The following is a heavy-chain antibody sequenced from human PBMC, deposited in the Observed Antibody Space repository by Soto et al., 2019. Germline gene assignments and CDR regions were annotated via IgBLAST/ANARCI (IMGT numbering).Heavy chain of an antibody. CDR1: GFTFSSYA. CDR3: AKGADCSSTSCYIEVH. J-gene: IGHJ4*02. D-gene: IGHD2-2*02. Sequence: PGGSLRLSCAASGFTFSSYAMSWVRQAPGKGLEWVSAISGSGGSTYYADSVKGRFTISRDNSKNTLYLQMNSLRAEDTAVYYCAKGADCSSTSCYIEVHWGQGTLVTVSS. CDR2: ISGSGGST. V-gene: IGHV3-23*01.